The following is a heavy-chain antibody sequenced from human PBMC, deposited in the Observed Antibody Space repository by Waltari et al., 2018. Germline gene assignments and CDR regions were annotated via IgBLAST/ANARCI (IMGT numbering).Heavy chain of an antibody. V-gene: IGHV3-23*03. Sequence: EVQLLESGGGLVQPGGSLRLSCAASGFTFSSYAMSWVRQAPGKGLEWVSVIYSGGSTYYADSVKGRFTISRDNSKNTLYLQMNSLRAEDTAVYYCAREKTPGAFDIWGQGTMVTVSS. D-gene: IGHD2-15*01. CDR3: AREKTPGAFDI. J-gene: IGHJ3*02. CDR1: GFTFSSYA. CDR2: IYSGGST.